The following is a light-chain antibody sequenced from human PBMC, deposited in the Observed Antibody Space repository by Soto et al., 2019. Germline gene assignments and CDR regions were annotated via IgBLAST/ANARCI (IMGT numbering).Light chain of an antibody. V-gene: IGLV1-40*01. CDR3: CSTAGNYTLV. CDR2: GNR. CDR1: SSNLGAGYD. Sequence: QSALTQPPSVSGAPGQRVTIPCTGNSSNLGAGYDVHWYQQLPGTAPKLVIYGNRNRPSGVPERFSGSKSGTSASLAITGLQAEDEGDYYCCSTAGNYTLVFGGGTKLTVL. J-gene: IGLJ2*01.